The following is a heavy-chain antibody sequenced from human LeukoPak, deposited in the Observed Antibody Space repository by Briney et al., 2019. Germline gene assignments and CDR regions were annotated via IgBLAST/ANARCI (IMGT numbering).Heavy chain of an antibody. CDR1: GYTFTSYD. J-gene: IGHJ4*02. CDR3: ARRRDGYSYFDY. CDR2: MNPNSGNT. D-gene: IGHD5-24*01. Sequence: GASVEVSCKASGYTFTSYDINWVRQATGQGLEWMGWMNPNSGNTGYAQKFQGRVTMTRNTSISTAYMELSSLRSEDTAVYYCARRRDGYSYFDYWGQGTLVTVSS. V-gene: IGHV1-8*01.